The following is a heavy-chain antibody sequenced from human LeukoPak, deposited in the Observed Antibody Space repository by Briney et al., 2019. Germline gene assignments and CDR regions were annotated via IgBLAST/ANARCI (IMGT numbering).Heavy chain of an antibody. Sequence: SGGSLRLSCAASGFTFSSYTMNWVRQAPGKGLEWVSYISSSSSTIYYADSVKGRFTISRDNAKNSLYLQMNSLRDEYTAVYYCAVDGGYSYGYYYYGMDVWGQGTTVTVSS. D-gene: IGHD5-18*01. CDR3: AVDGGYSYGYYYYGMDV. J-gene: IGHJ6*02. V-gene: IGHV3-48*02. CDR2: ISSSSSTI. CDR1: GFTFSSYT.